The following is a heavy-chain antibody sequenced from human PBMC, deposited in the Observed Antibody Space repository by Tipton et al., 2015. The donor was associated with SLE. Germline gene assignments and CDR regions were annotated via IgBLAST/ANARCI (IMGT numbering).Heavy chain of an antibody. CDR3: ARWGSFYYYMDV. V-gene: IGHV4-31*03. J-gene: IGHJ6*03. CDR1: GGSISSSDYY. CDR2: IYYSGNT. Sequence: TLSLTCTVSGGSISSSDYYWTWIRQHPVKGLEWIGYIYYSGNTYYNPSLKSRITISVDTSTNQFSLKLNSVTAADTAVYYCARWGSFYYYMDVWGKGTTVTVSS. D-gene: IGHD3-16*02.